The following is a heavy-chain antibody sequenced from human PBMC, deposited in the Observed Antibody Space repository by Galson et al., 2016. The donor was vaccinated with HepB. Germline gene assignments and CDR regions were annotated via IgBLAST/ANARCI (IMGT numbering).Heavy chain of an antibody. Sequence: SLRLSCAASGFTFSNRGMHWVRQAPGKGLEWVAADSVHGGRKFYADSVKGRFIISRDNSNNMLFLQMNSLRADDTAVYYCAKRHEYCPPVGCSLDSWGQGTLVSVSS. CDR3: AKRHEYCPPVGCSLDS. CDR1: GFTFSNRG. CDR2: DSVHGGRK. J-gene: IGHJ4*02. D-gene: IGHD2/OR15-2a*01. V-gene: IGHV3-30*18.